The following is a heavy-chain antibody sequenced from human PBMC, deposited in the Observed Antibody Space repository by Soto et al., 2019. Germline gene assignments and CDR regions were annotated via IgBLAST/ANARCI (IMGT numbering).Heavy chain of an antibody. V-gene: IGHV3-7*01. CDR2: IKQDGSDK. CDR1: GFTFSSYW. J-gene: IGHJ1*01. D-gene: IGHD2-15*01. CDR3: ARVLSTGGSWYFQD. Sequence: EVQLVESGGGLVQPGGSLRLSCAASGFTFSSYWMSWARQGPGKGLEWVANIKQDGSDKYYVDSVKGRFTISGDNAKNSLYLQMKSLRAGDMAGYYCARVLSTGGSWYFQDWGQGTLVTVSS.